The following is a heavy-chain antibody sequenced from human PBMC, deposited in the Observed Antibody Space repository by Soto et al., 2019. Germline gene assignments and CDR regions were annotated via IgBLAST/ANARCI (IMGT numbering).Heavy chain of an antibody. Sequence: GASVKVSCKASGYTFTSYAMHWVRQAPGQRLEWMGWINAGNGNTKYSQKFQGRVTITRDTSASTAYMELSSLRSEDTAVYYCARSWGFEYYCYGMDVWGQGTTVTVSS. V-gene: IGHV1-3*01. CDR1: GYTFTSYA. CDR2: INAGNGNT. D-gene: IGHD7-27*01. J-gene: IGHJ6*02. CDR3: ARSWGFEYYCYGMDV.